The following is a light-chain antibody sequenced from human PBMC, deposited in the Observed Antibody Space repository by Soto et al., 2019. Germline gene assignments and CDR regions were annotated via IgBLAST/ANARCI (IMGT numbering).Light chain of an antibody. CDR3: SSYTSSSNVV. V-gene: IGLV2-14*01. CDR1: SSDVGGYNY. CDR2: DVS. Sequence: QSALTQPASVSGSPGQSITISCTGTSSDVGGYNYVSWYQQHPGKAPKLMIYDVSNRPSGVSNRFSGSKSGNTASLPISGLQAEEEADYYCSSYTSSSNVVFGGGTKVTVL. J-gene: IGLJ2*01.